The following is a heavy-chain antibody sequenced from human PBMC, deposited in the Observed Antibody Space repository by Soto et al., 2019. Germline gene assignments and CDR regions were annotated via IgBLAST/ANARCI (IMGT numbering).Heavy chain of an antibody. CDR2: IWYDGSNK. CDR3: ARDSFDTMVRGVSNWFDP. D-gene: IGHD3-10*01. CDR1: GFTFSSYG. Sequence: PGGSLRLSCAASGFTFSSYGMHWVRQAPGKGLEWVAVIWYDGSNKYYADSVKGRFTISRDNSKNTLYLQMNSLRAEDTAVYYCARDSFDTMVRGVSNWFDPWGQGTLVTVSS. V-gene: IGHV3-33*01. J-gene: IGHJ5*02.